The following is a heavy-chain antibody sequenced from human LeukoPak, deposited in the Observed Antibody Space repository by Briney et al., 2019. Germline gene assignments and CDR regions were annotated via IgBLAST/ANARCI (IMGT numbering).Heavy chain of an antibody. CDR1: GFTFSSYR. CDR3: IRTLIVATSPYMDV. Sequence: GGSLRLSCAASGFTFSSYRMNWVRQVPGKGLEWVSHINHDSSARHYLDSVKGRFTISRDNAKNSLYLQMNNVRVDDTAVYYCIRTLIVATSPYMDVWGKGTTVTVSS. CDR2: INHDSSAR. J-gene: IGHJ6*03. D-gene: IGHD5-12*01. V-gene: IGHV3-48*01.